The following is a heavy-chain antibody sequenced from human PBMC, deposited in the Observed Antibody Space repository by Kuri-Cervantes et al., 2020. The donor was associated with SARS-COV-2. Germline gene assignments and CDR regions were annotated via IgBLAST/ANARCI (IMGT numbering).Heavy chain of an antibody. CDR3: ARDQGKWPVPLDP. D-gene: IGHD6-19*01. CDR1: GYTFTGYY. V-gene: IGHV1-69*06. CDR2: IIPNFGTV. Sequence: SVKVSCKASGYTFTGYYMHWVRQAPGQGLEWMGRIIPNFGTVNYAQKFRGRVTIAADKSTSTVYMELSSLRYENTAVYYCARDQGKWPVPLDPWGQGTLVTVSS. J-gene: IGHJ5*02.